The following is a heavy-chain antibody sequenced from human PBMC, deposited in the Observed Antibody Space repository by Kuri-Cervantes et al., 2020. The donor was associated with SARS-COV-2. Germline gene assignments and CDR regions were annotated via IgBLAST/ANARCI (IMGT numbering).Heavy chain of an antibody. CDR1: GGSISSCSYY. J-gene: IGHJ4*02. Sequence: SETLSLTCTVSGGSISSCSYYWGWIRQPPGKGLEWIVCIYYSGSTYYNPSLKSRVTISVDTSKNQFSLKLSSVTAADTAVYYCAGGEYQLLYAYSYGSIDYWGQGTLVTVSS. CDR3: AGGEYQLLYAYSYGSIDY. D-gene: IGHD2-2*02. CDR2: IYYSGST. V-gene: IGHV4-39*01.